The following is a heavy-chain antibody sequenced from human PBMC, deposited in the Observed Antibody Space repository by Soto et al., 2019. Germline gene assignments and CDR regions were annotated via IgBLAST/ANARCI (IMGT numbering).Heavy chain of an antibody. D-gene: IGHD2-2*01. CDR2: ISYDGSNK. CDR3: AKTYCSSTSCPNWFDP. V-gene: IGHV3-30*18. Sequence: GGSLRLSCAASGFTFSSYGMHWVRQAPGKGLEWVAVISYDGSNKYYADSVKGRFTISRGNSKNTLYLQMNSLRAEDTAVYYCAKTYCSSTSCPNWFDPWGQGTLVTVPQ. J-gene: IGHJ5*02. CDR1: GFTFSSYG.